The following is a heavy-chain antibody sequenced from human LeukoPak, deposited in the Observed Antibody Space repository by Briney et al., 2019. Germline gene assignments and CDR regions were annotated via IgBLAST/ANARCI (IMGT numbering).Heavy chain of an antibody. CDR2: ARDGRT. CDR1: GFIIVDYT. D-gene: IGHD4-17*01. Sequence: GGSLRPSCAASGFIIVDYTIHWVRQAPGKALEWVALARDGRTMYADSERGRFTVSRDNSRNSLYLQMNSLRIEDTALYFCAKEGGAIYFDSWGQGTLVTVSS. CDR3: AKEGGAIYFDS. V-gene: IGHV3-43*01. J-gene: IGHJ4*02.